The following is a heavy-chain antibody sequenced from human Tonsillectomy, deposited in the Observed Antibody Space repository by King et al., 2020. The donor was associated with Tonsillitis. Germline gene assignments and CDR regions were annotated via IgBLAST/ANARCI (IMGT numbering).Heavy chain of an antibody. V-gene: IGHV3-30-3*01. CDR2: ISYDGSNK. D-gene: IGHD4-17*01. CDR3: AGRDGALDYYYYGLDV. CDR1: GFTFSTYA. J-gene: IGHJ6*02. Sequence: VQLVESGGGVVQPGRSLRLSCAASGFTFSTYAMHWVRQAPGKGLEWVADISYDGSNKYYADSVKGRFTISRENSKNTLYLQMNSLRREDTAVYYCAGRDGALDYYYYGLDVWGQGTTVIVSS.